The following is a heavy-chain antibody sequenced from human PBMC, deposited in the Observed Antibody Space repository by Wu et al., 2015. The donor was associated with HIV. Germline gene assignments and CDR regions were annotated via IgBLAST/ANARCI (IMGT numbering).Heavy chain of an antibody. CDR2: FDPEDGET. J-gene: IGHJ6*02. V-gene: IGHV1-24*01. Sequence: QVQLVQSGAEVKKPGASVKVSCKVSGYTLTELSMHWVRQAPGKGLEWMGGFDPEDGETIYAQKFQGRVTMTEDTSTDTAYMELSSLRSEDTAVYYCAIAGIVGATTYYYYGMDVWGQGTTVTVSS. CDR1: GYTLTELS. CDR3: AIAGIVGATTYYYYGMDV. D-gene: IGHD1-26*01.